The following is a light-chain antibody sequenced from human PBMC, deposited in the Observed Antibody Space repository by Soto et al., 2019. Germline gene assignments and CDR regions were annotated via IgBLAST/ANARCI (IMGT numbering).Light chain of an antibody. CDR3: SSYTNINTRACV. CDR1: SDDISTYNY. V-gene: IGLV2-14*01. Sequence: QSVLTQPASVSGSPGQSITISCSGTSDDISTYNYVSWYQQHPGKAPKLIIYEVTDRPSGVSNRFSGSKSGNTASLTISGLQAEDEAEYYCSSYTNINTRACVFGTGTKVTVL. J-gene: IGLJ1*01. CDR2: EVT.